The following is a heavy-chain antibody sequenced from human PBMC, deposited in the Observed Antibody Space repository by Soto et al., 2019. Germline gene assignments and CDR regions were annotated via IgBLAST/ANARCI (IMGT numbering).Heavy chain of an antibody. CDR1: GGTFSSYA. CDR2: IIPIFGTA. J-gene: IGHJ6*02. V-gene: IGHV1-69*12. CDR3: AGHHPTPYYYGMDV. Sequence: QVQLVQSGAEVKKPGSSVKVSCKASGGTFSSYAISWVRQAPGQGLEWMGGIIPIFGTANYAQKFQGRVTITADESTSTAYTELSSLRSEDTAVYYCAGHHPTPYYYGMDVWGQGTTVTVSS.